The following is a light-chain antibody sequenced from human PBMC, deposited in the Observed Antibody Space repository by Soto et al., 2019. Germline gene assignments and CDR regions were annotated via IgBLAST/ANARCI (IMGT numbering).Light chain of an antibody. J-gene: IGKJ3*01. V-gene: IGKV3-11*01. CDR2: DAS. Sequence: EIVLTQSPATLSLTPGEKATRSCRASQSISNYLAWYQHKPGQAPRLLIFDASNRATGIPARFSGSGSGTDFTLTISSLEPEDFAVYYCQQRSNWPLFTFGPGTKVDIK. CDR1: QSISNY. CDR3: QQRSNWPLFT.